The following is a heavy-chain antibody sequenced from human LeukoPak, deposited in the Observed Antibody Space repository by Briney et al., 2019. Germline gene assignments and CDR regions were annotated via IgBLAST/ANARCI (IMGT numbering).Heavy chain of an antibody. J-gene: IGHJ3*02. CDR2: IKEDGSDK. CDR3: ARDRPYYDFWSGYSRAFDI. D-gene: IGHD3-3*01. Sequence: GGSLRLSCAASGFTFNTYWMTWVRQAPGKGLEWVANIKEDGSDKYYVDSVKGRFTISRDNAKNSLYRQMNRRRAEDTAVYYCARDRPYYDFWSGYSRAFDIWGQGTMVTVSS. CDR1: GFTFNTYW. V-gene: IGHV3-7*01.